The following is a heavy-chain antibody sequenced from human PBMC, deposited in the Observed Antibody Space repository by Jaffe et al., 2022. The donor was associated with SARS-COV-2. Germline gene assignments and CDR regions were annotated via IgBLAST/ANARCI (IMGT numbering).Heavy chain of an antibody. J-gene: IGHJ4*02. CDR3: AREGRDGQNEDFLDS. CDR2: IDKTSSTI. V-gene: IGHV3-21*01. CDR1: GFTFSSYT. D-gene: IGHD3-10*01. Sequence: EVQLVESGGGLVKPGGSLRLSCAASGFTFSSYTMNWVRQAPGKGLEWISCIDKTSSTIYYTDSVKGRFTISRDNARNSVYLQMNSLRAEDTAVYYCAREGRDGQNEDFLDSWGQGTLVTVSS.